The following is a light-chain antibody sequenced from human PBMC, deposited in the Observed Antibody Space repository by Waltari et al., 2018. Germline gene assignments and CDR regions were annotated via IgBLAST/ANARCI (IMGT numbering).Light chain of an antibody. J-gene: IGKJ3*01. CDR2: AAT. Sequence: LIYAATSLQSCVPSRVSGSGSGTDFTLTITSLQPEDVATYYCQESYSTPCTFGPGTKVAIE. CDR3: QESYSTPCT. V-gene: IGKV1-39*01.